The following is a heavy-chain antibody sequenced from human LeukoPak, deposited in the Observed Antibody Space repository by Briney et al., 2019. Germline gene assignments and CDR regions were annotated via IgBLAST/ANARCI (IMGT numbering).Heavy chain of an antibody. Sequence: PSETLSLTCAVYGGSFSGYYWSWIRQSPGKGLEWIGEINHSGSTNYDPSLKSRVTISVDTSKNQFSLKLNSVTAADTAVYYCARGFPSSSRWFDPWGQGTLVTVSS. CDR3: ARGFPSSSRWFDP. CDR2: INHSGST. D-gene: IGHD6-6*01. V-gene: IGHV4-34*01. J-gene: IGHJ5*02. CDR1: GGSFSGYY.